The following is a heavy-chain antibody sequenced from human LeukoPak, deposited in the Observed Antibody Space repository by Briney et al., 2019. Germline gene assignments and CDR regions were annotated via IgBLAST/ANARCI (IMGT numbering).Heavy chain of an antibody. CDR1: GYSFPSYW. CDR2: IYPGDSDT. J-gene: IGHJ4*02. Sequence: GESLKISCKGSGYSFPSYWIAWVRQMPGKGLEWMGIIYPGDSDTRYSPSFQGQVTISADKSISTAYLQWSSLKTSDTATYYCARRPSVVTATADDYWGQGTLVTVSS. D-gene: IGHD2-15*01. V-gene: IGHV5-51*01. CDR3: ARRPSVVTATADDY.